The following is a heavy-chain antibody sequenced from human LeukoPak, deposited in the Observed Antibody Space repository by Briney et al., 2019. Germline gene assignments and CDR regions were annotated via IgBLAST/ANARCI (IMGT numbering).Heavy chain of an antibody. J-gene: IGHJ6*02. CDR2: IYPGDSDT. V-gene: IGHV5-51*01. CDR3: ARLVDTAMVIRYYGMDV. D-gene: IGHD5-18*01. Sequence: GESLKISCKGSGYSFTSYWIGWGRQMPGKGLEWMGIIYPGDSDTRYSPSFQGQVTISADKSISTAYLQWSSLKASDTAMYYCARLVDTAMVIRYYGMDVWGQGTTVTVSS. CDR1: GYSFTSYW.